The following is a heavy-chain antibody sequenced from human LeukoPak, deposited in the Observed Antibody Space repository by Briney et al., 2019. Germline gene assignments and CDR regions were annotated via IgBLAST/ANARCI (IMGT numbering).Heavy chain of an antibody. CDR1: GGSISSYY. V-gene: IGHV4-59*01. J-gene: IGHJ2*01. D-gene: IGHD1-14*01. CDR3: ARGRKAWYFDL. CDR2: IYYSGST. Sequence: KPSETLSLTCTVSGGSISSYYRSWIRQPPGKGLEWIGYIYYSGSTNYNPSLKSRVTISVDTSKNQFSLKLSSVTAADTAVYYCARGRKAWYFDLWGRGTLVTVSS.